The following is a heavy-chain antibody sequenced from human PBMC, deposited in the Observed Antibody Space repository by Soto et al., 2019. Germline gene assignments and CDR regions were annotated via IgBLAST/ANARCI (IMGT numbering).Heavy chain of an antibody. V-gene: IGHV5-51*01. CDR3: ARPHTGYYYGMDV. CDR2: IYPGDSDT. CDR1: GYSFTSYW. D-gene: IGHD2-2*02. J-gene: IGHJ6*02. Sequence: GEPLKISCKGSGYSFTSYWIGCVRQMPGKGLEWMGIIYPGDSDTRYSPSCQGQVTISADKSISTAYLQWSSLKASDTAMYYCARPHTGYYYGMDVWGQGTTVTVSS.